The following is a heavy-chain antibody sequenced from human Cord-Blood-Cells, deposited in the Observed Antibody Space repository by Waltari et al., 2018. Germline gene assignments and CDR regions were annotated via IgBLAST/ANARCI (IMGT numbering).Heavy chain of an antibody. CDR1: GYTFTSYD. D-gene: IGHD6-13*01. CDR2: MNPNSGNT. Sequence: QVQLVQSGAEVKKPGASVKVSCKASGYTFTSYDINWVRQAPGQGLEWMGWMNPNSGNTGYAQKFQGRVTMTRNTSISTAYMELSSLRSEDTAVYYCARGRIAAAGTPAGGDYWGQGTLVTVSS. CDR3: ARGRIAAAGTPAGGDY. V-gene: IGHV1-8*01. J-gene: IGHJ4*02.